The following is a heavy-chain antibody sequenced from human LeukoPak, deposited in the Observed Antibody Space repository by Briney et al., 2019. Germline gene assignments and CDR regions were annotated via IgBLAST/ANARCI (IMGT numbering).Heavy chain of an antibody. J-gene: IGHJ6*02. D-gene: IGHD1-26*01. CDR1: GYTFTSYY. Sequence: ASVKVSCKASGYTFTSYYMHWVRQAPGQGLEWMGIINPSGGSTSYAQKFQGRVTMTRDTSTSTVYMELSSLRSEDTAVYYCARDLGVGAADPYYYYGMDVWGQGTTATVSS. V-gene: IGHV1-46*01. CDR2: INPSGGST. CDR3: ARDLGVGAADPYYYYGMDV.